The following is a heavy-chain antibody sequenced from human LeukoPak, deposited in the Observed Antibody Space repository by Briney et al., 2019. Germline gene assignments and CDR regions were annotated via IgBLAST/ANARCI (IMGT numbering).Heavy chain of an antibody. CDR1: GFIFSTYD. J-gene: IGHJ5*02. V-gene: IGHV4-34*01. CDR2: INHSGST. D-gene: IGHD2-2*02. Sequence: PGGSLRLSCAASGFIFSTYDMSWVRQPPGKGLEWIGEINHSGSTNYNPSLKSRVTISVDTSKNQFSLKLSSVTAADTAVYYCARIFGYCSSTSCYTGGWFDPWGQGTLVTVSS. CDR3: ARIFGYCSSTSCYTGGWFDP.